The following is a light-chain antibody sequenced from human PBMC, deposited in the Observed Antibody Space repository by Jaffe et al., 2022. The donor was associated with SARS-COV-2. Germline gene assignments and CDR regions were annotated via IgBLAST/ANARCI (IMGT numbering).Light chain of an antibody. V-gene: IGLV1-36*01. CDR2: YDD. Sequence: QSVLTQPPSVSEAPRQRITISCSGSSSNIGTKAVNWYQQLPGKAPKLLIYYDDLRPSGVSDRFSGSKSGTSATLVISGLQSADEADYYCAAWDDSVNGYVFGTGTKVTVL. CDR1: SSNIGTKA. CDR3: AAWDDSVNGYV. J-gene: IGLJ1*01.